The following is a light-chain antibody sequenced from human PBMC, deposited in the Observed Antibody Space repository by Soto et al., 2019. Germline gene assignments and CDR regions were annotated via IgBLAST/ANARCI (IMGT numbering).Light chain of an antibody. CDR3: AVWDDSLSAVV. CDR1: SSNIGSNT. CDR2: TNY. Sequence: QPVLTQPPSASGTPGQRVTISCSGSSSNIGSNTVSWYQQLPGTAPKLLIYTNYQRPSGVPDRFSGSKSGTSASLAISGLQSEDEADYYCAVWDDSLSAVVFGGGTKLTVL. V-gene: IGLV1-44*01. J-gene: IGLJ2*01.